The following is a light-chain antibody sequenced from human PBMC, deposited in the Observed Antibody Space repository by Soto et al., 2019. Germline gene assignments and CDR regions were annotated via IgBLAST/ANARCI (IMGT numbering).Light chain of an antibody. V-gene: IGLV2-14*01. J-gene: IGLJ1*01. CDR1: SSDVGGYNY. Sequence: QSALTQPASVSGSPGQSITISCTGTSSDVGGYNYVSWYQQHPGKAPKLMIYEVSNRPSGVSNRFSGSKSGNTASLTISGLQDEEEADYYCSSYTSSSTQIFGTGTKLTVL. CDR3: SSYTSSSTQI. CDR2: EVS.